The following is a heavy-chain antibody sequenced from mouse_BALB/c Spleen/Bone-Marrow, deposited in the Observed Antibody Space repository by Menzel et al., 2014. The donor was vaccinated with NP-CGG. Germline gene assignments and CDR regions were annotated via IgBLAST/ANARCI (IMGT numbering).Heavy chain of an antibody. Sequence: QVQLKQSGAELVRPGTSVKVSCKASGYAFTNYLIEWVKQRPGQGLEWIGVINPGSGGTNYNEKLKGKATLTADKSSSTAYMQLSSLTSDDSAVYFCAREMIKGFAYWGQGTLVTVSA. D-gene: IGHD2-4*01. CDR1: GYAFTNYL. J-gene: IGHJ3*01. CDR2: INPGSGGT. V-gene: IGHV1-54*01. CDR3: AREMIKGFAY.